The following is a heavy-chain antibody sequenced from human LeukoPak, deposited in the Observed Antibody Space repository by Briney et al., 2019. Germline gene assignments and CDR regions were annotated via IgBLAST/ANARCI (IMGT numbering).Heavy chain of an antibody. CDR3: ARDLEWLYPGGAFDI. V-gene: IGHV1-2*02. J-gene: IGHJ3*02. CDR1: GYIFTNYY. D-gene: IGHD3-3*01. Sequence: ASVKVSCKASGYIFTNYYMHWVRQAPGQGLEWMGWINPNSGGTNYAQKFQGRVTMTRDTSISTAYMELSRLRSDDTAVYYCARDLEWLYPGGAFDIWGQGTMVTVSS. CDR2: INPNSGGT.